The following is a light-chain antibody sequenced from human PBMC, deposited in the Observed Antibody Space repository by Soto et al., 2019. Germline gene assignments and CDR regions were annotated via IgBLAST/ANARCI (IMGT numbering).Light chain of an antibody. CDR3: QQYDNLPYT. V-gene: IGKV1-33*01. CDR2: DAS. Sequence: DIQMTQSPSSLSASVGDRVTITCQASQDISNYLNWYQQKPGKAPKLLIYDASNLETGVPSRFSGSGSGTDFTFTISSLQAEDIATYYCQQYDNLPYTFGQGTKLAIK. CDR1: QDISNY. J-gene: IGKJ2*01.